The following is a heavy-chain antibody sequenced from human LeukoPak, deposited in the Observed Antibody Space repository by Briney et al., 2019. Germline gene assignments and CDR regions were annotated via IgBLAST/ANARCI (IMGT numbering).Heavy chain of an antibody. D-gene: IGHD3-22*01. CDR3: AREEAYYYDSSGDFDY. Sequence: ASVKVSCKASGGTFSSYAISWVRQAPGQGLEWMGRIIPIFGTANYAQKFQGRVTTTTDESTSTAYMELSSLRSEDTAVYYCAREEAYYYDSSGDFDYWGQGTLVTVSS. V-gene: IGHV1-69*05. CDR1: GGTFSSYA. J-gene: IGHJ4*02. CDR2: IIPIFGTA.